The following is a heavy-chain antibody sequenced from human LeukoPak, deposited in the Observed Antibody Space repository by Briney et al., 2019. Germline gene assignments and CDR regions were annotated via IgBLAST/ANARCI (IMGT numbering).Heavy chain of an antibody. CDR2: INPNSGGT. V-gene: IGHV1-2*06. CDR1: GYTFTGYY. Sequence: ASVKVSCKASGYTFTGYYMHWVRQAPGQGLEWMGRINPNSGGTNYAQKFQGGVTMTRDTSISTAYMELSRLRSDDTAVYYCALVLGRYDFWSGYQNWGQGTLVTVSS. D-gene: IGHD3-3*01. J-gene: IGHJ4*02. CDR3: ALVLGRYDFWSGYQN.